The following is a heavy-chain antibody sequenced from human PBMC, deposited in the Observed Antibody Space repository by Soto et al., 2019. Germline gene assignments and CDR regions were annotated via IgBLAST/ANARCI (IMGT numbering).Heavy chain of an antibody. CDR1: GFTFSDYY. CDR3: VRDASMIVVAY. V-gene: IGHV3-11*01. D-gene: IGHD3-22*01. J-gene: IGHJ4*02. CDR2: ISGSGSSI. Sequence: QVQLVESGGGLVKPGESLRLSCAASGFTFSDYYMSWIRQAPGKGLEWVSYISGSGSSIYYADSVKGRFTISRDNAKNSLSLQMNSLRAEDTAVYYCVRDASMIVVAYWGQGTLVTVSS.